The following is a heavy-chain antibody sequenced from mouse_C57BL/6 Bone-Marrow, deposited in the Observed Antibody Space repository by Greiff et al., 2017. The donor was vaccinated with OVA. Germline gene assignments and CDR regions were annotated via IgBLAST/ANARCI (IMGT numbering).Heavy chain of an antibody. CDR2: IYPNSGST. V-gene: IGHV1-64*01. CDR1: GYTFTSYW. Sequence: QVQLQQPGAELVKPGASVKLSCKASGYTFTSYWMHWVKQRPGQGLEWIGMIYPNSGSTNYNEKFKSKATLTVDKSSSTAYMQLSSLTSEDSAVYYCARAGNYYAMDYWGQGTSVTVSS. D-gene: IGHD2-1*01. J-gene: IGHJ4*01. CDR3: ARAGNYYAMDY.